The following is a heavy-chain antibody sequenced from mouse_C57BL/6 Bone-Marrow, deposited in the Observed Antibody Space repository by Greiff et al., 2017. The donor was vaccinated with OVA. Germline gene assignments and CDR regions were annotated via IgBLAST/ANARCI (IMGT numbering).Heavy chain of an antibody. Sequence: DVQLQESVAELVRPGASVKLSCTASGFNIKNTYMHWVKQRPEQGLEWIGRIDPANGNTKYAPKFQGKATITADTSSNTAYLQLSSLTSEDTAIYYCASGYYSNYYAMDYWGQGTSVTVSS. CDR3: ASGYYSNYYAMDY. CDR1: GFNIKNTY. J-gene: IGHJ4*01. V-gene: IGHV14-3*01. D-gene: IGHD2-5*01. CDR2: IDPANGNT.